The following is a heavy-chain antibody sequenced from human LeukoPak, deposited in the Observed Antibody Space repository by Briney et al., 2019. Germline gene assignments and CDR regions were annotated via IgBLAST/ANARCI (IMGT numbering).Heavy chain of an antibody. CDR2: MNRDPI. J-gene: IGHJ5*02. Sequence: GGSLRLSCAASGFTFIGTSMNWVRQAPGKGLEWVASMNRDPIYYADSVKGRFTISGDNAKNSVYLQMNSLRAEDTAVYFCARDTYFYDTSGYYINDLWGQGTLVTVSS. CDR3: ARDTYFYDTSGYYINDL. V-gene: IGHV3-69-1*01. D-gene: IGHD3-22*01. CDR1: GFTFIGTS.